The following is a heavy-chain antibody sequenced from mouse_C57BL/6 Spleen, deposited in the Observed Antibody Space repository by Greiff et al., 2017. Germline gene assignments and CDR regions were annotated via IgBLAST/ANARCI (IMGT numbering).Heavy chain of an antibody. D-gene: IGHD2-1*01. CDR2: IRLKSDNYAT. CDR3: TGGGNSYFDY. J-gene: IGHJ2*01. Sequence: EVKVEESGGGLVQPGGSMKLSCVASGFTFSNYWMNWVRQSPEKGLEWVAQIRLKSDNYATHYAESVKGRFTISRDDSKSSVYLQMNNLRAEDTGIYYCTGGGNSYFDYWGQGTTLTVSS. CDR1: GFTFSNYW. V-gene: IGHV6-3*01.